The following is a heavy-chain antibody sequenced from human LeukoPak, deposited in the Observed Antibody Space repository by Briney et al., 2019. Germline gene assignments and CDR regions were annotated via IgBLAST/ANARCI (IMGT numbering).Heavy chain of an antibody. V-gene: IGHV1-2*02. CDR2: INPNSGGT. J-gene: IGHJ5*02. Sequence: ASVKVSCKASGYTFTGYYIHWVRQAPGQGLEWMGWINPNSGGTNYAQKVQDRVTMTRDTSISTAYMELSRLRFDDTAVYYCARDKTDSSTYSWFDPWGQGTLVTVSS. CDR3: ARDKTDSSTYSWFDP. D-gene: IGHD6-13*01. CDR1: GYTFTGYY.